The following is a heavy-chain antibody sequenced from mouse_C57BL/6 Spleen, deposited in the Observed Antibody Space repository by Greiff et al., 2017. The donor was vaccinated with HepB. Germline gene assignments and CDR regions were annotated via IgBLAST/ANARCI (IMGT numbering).Heavy chain of an antibody. J-gene: IGHJ3*01. CDR1: GYTFTSYW. CDR2: IDPSDSYT. Sequence: VQLQQSGAELVKPGASVKLSCKASGYTFTSYWMQWVKQRPGQGLEWIGEIDPSDSYTNYNQKFKGKATLTVDTSSSTAYMQLSSLTSEDSAGYYCAREHYRFAYWGQGTLVTVSA. V-gene: IGHV1-50*01. CDR3: AREHYRFAY. D-gene: IGHD2-12*01.